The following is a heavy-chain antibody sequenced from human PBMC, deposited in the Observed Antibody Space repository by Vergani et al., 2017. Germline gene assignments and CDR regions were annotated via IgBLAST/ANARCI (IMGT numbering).Heavy chain of an antibody. D-gene: IGHD6-25*01. CDR1: GFTFNNSN. Sequence: QVQLVESGGGVVQPGESLRLSCAASTSGFTFNNSNMHWVRQAPGKGLEGVAFIRYDDSRNKYYAASVQGRFIISRDNSKNTVFLQMNSLRPEDTALYYCAKPFVPARAFDIWGQGTMVTVSS. CDR2: IRYDDSRNK. J-gene: IGHJ3*02. CDR3: AKPFVPARAFDI. V-gene: IGHV3-30*02.